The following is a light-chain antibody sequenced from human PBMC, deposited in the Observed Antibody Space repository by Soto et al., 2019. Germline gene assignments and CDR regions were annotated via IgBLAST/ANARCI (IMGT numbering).Light chain of an antibody. V-gene: IGKV1-39*01. CDR2: SAS. Sequence: DIQMTQSPSSLSAFVGDRVTITCRASQNINRFLNWYQHKPGKPPRLLIYSASYLQSGVPSGFSGSGSETDFTLTISSLQTEDFATYYCQQTQSFPLTFGGGTKVEI. CDR1: QNINRF. CDR3: QQTQSFPLT. J-gene: IGKJ4*01.